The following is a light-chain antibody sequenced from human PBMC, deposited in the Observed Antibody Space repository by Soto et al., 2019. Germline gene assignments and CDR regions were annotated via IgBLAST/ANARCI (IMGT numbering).Light chain of an antibody. CDR2: HVS. J-gene: IGLJ1*01. V-gene: IGLV2-14*01. Sequence: QSVLTQPASVSGSPGQSITISCTGTSSDVGGYNYVSWYQQHPAKVPKLMIYHVSNWPSGVSDRFSGSKSGNTASLTISGLQAEDEGDYYCYSYTTSSTYVFGTGTKVTVL. CDR3: YSYTTSSTYV. CDR1: SSDVGGYNY.